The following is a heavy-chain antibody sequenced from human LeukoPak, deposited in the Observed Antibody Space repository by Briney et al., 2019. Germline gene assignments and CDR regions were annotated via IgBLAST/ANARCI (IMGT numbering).Heavy chain of an antibody. CDR2: VSYSGST. D-gene: IGHD1-26*01. J-gene: IGHJ4*02. CDR3: ARGGASSRYFDY. V-gene: IGHV4-59*11. CDR1: GGSISGQY. Sequence: SETLSLTCTVAGGSISGQYWSWIRQPPGKGLEWIGFVSYSGSTNYNPSLNGRVTISLDTSKNQFSLRLNSVTAADTAVYYCARGGASSRYFDYWSQGTLVTVSS.